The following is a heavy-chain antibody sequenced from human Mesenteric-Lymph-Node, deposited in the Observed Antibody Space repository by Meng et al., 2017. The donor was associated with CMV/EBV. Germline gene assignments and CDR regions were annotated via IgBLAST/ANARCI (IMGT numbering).Heavy chain of an antibody. Sequence: GGSLRLSCAASGFTFSSYWMHWVRQAPGKGLEWVSYISSSAGTTYYADSVKGRFTISRDNAKNALYLQMNSLRAEDTALYYCAREVRGDNYYYGMDVWGQGTTVTVSS. CDR3: AREVRGDNYYYGMDV. CDR2: ISSSAGTT. V-gene: IGHV3-48*04. D-gene: IGHD3-10*01. J-gene: IGHJ6*02. CDR1: GFTFSSYW.